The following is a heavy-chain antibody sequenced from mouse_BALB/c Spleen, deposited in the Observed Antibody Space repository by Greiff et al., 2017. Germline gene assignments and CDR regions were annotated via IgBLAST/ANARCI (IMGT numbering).Heavy chain of an antibody. D-gene: IGHD2-3*01. Sequence: QVQLQQSGAELMKPGASVKISCKATGYTFSSYWLEWVKQRPGHGLEWIGEILPGSGSTNYNEKFKGKATFTADTSSNTAYMQLSSLTSEDSAVYYCARGRGRDGYYDAMDYWGQGTSVTVSA. CDR2: ILPGSGST. CDR3: ARGRGRDGYYDAMDY. J-gene: IGHJ4*01. CDR1: GYTFSSYW. V-gene: IGHV1-9*01.